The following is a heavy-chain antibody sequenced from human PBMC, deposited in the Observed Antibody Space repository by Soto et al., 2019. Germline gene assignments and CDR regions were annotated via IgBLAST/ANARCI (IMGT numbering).Heavy chain of an antibody. CDR2: VPYTGST. J-gene: IGHJ5*02. V-gene: IGHV4-59*08. Sequence: QVQLQESGPGLVKPSETLSLTCTVSGDSINHYYWNWVRQAPGKGLEWIGYVPYTGSTNYNPSLKRRVPISIATSKNQFSLRLTSVTAADTDMYYCARPRCLGGSCYGGNWLAPWGQGILVTVSS. CDR3: ARPRCLGGSCYGGNWLAP. CDR1: GDSINHYY. D-gene: IGHD2-15*01.